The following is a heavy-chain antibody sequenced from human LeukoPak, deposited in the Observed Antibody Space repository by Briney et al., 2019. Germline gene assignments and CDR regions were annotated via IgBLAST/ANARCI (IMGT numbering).Heavy chain of an antibody. D-gene: IGHD2-2*01. V-gene: IGHV4-30-4*08. CDR2: IYYSGST. CDR1: GGSISSGDYY. CDR3: ARGDIVVGKDY. Sequence: SETLSLTCTVSGGSISSGDYYWSWIRQPPGMGLEWIGYIYYSGSTYYNPSLKSRVTISVDTSKNQFSLKLSSVTAADTAVYYCARGDIVVGKDYWGQGTLVTVSS. J-gene: IGHJ4*02.